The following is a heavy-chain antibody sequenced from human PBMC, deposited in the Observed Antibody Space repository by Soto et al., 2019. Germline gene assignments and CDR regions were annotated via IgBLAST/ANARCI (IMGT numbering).Heavy chain of an antibody. CDR3: ARDGGGSYYHGAFDI. CDR1: GFTFSSYA. V-gene: IGHV3-30-3*01. CDR2: ISYDGSNK. D-gene: IGHD1-26*01. Sequence: GGSLRLSCAASGFTFSSYAMHWVRQAPGKGLEWVAVISYDGSNKYYADSVKGRFTISRDNSKNTLYLQMNSLRAEDTAVYYCARDGGGSYYHGAFDIWGQGTMVTV. J-gene: IGHJ3*02.